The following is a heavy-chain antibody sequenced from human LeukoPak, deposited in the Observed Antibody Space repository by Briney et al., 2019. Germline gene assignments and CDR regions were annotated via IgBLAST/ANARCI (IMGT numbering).Heavy chain of an antibody. CDR2: INHSGST. CDR1: GGSFSGYY. J-gene: IGHJ4*02. V-gene: IGHV4-34*01. D-gene: IGHD1-26*01. Sequence: SETLSLTCAVYGGSFSGYYWSWIRQPPGKGLEWIGEINHSGSTNYNPSLKSRVTISVDTSKNQFSLKLSSVTAADTAVYYCARYPALGGSYLDYWGQGTLVTVSS. CDR3: ARYPALGGSYLDY.